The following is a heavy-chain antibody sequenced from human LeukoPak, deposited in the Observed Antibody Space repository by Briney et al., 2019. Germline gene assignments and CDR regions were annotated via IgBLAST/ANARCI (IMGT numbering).Heavy chain of an antibody. V-gene: IGHV3-33*01. Sequence: GGSLRLSCAASGFTFSSYGMHWVRQAPGKGLEWVPVIWYDGSNKYYADSVKGRFTISRDNSKNTLYLQMNSLRAEDTAVYYCARDRGAVAAGWFDPWGQGTLVTVSS. J-gene: IGHJ5*02. CDR2: IWYDGSNK. D-gene: IGHD6-19*01. CDR3: ARDRGAVAAGWFDP. CDR1: GFTFSSYG.